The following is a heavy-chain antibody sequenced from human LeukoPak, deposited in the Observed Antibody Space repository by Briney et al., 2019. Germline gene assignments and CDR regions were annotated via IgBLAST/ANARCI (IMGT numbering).Heavy chain of an antibody. J-gene: IGHJ1*01. CDR3: ARLKYYYDSSGYRAEYFQH. V-gene: IGHV4-59*01. CDR1: GGSLSSYY. Sequence: KSSETLSLTCTVSGGSLSSYYWSWIRQPPGKGLEWIGHIYYSGSPNYNPSLKSRLTISVYTSKNQFSLKLSSVTAADTGVYYCARLKYYYDSSGYRAEYFQHWGQGTLVTVSS. D-gene: IGHD3-22*01. CDR2: IYYSGSP.